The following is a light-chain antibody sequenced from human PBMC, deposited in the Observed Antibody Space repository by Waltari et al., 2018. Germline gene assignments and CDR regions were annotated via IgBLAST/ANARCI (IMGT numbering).Light chain of an antibody. J-gene: IGLJ2*01. CDR2: TKH. Sequence: QSVLTQPPSASGTPGQRVTISCSGSSSNIGSNYVYWYQQLPGTAPTLLIYTKHHRASVLPDRFADSKSGTSAARVCSGLRSEDEADYYCAAWDDSLSTMVFGGGTKLTVL. CDR3: AAWDDSLSTMV. V-gene: IGLV1-47*02. CDR1: SSNIGSNY.